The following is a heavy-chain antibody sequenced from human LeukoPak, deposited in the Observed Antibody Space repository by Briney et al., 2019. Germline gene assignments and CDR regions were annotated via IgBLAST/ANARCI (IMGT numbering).Heavy chain of an antibody. J-gene: IGHJ5*02. CDR3: ARDRDYSEGAWFDP. V-gene: IGHV7-4-1*02. Sequence: ASVKVSCKASGYTFTNYYIHWVRQAPGQGLEWMGWINTNTGNPTYAQGFTGRFVFSLDTSVSTAYLQISSLKAEDTAVYYCARDRDYSEGAWFDPWGQGTLVTVSS. CDR1: GYTFTNYY. D-gene: IGHD4-11*01. CDR2: INTNTGNP.